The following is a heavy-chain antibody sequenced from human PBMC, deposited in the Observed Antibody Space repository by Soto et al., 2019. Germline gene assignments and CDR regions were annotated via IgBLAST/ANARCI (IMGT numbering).Heavy chain of an antibody. Sequence: GGSLRLSCAASGFPFSRYWMSWVRQTPGKGLEWVANIKQDGSEKYYVDSVKGRFTISKDNPSNSLSLEMNSLRAEDTAVYYCARDRRGQQLGDYYYSGMDVWGQGTTVTVSS. CDR3: ARDRRGQQLGDYYYSGMDV. J-gene: IGHJ6*02. CDR2: IKQDGSEK. V-gene: IGHV3-7*03. CDR1: GFPFSRYW. D-gene: IGHD6-13*01.